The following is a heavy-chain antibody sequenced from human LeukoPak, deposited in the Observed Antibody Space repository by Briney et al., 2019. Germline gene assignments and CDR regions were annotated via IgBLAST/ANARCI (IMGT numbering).Heavy chain of an antibody. CDR1: GFTFSSYA. V-gene: IGHV3-23*01. CDR2: ISGSGGST. J-gene: IGHJ4*02. CDR3: AKVTYSSSWVISSHFDY. Sequence: GGSLRLSCAASGFTFSSYAKSWVRQAPGKGLEWVSAISGSGGSTYYADSVKGRFTISRDNSKNTLYLQMNSLRAEDTAVYYCAKVTYSSSWVISSHFDYWGQGTLVTVSS. D-gene: IGHD6-13*01.